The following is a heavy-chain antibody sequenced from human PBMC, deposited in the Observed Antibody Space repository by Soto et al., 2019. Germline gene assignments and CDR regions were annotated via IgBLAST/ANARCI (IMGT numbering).Heavy chain of an antibody. J-gene: IGHJ4*02. CDR1: GGSFSAYY. Sequence: LSLTCTVYGGSFSAYYWSWIRQPPGKGLEWIGEINHSGGTSYNPSLKSRVTISVDTSKSQFSLKLTSVTAADRAVYYCARGSVDTVDSSGLYEYWGQGTPVTVAS. V-gene: IGHV4-34*01. CDR2: INHSGGT. D-gene: IGHD3-22*01. CDR3: ARGSVDTVDSSGLYEY.